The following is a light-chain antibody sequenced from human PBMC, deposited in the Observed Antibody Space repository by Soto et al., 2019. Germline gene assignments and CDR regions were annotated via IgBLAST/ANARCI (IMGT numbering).Light chain of an antibody. CDR3: QTWVTGLWV. CDR2: LNSDGSH. V-gene: IGLV4-69*01. Sequence: QPVLTQSPSASASLGASVKLTCTLSTGHSTYAIAWHQQQPEKGPRYLMKLNSDGSHTRGDGIPDRFSGSSSGAERYLTISSLQSEDEADYYCQTWVTGLWVFGGGTTVTVL. CDR1: TGHSTYA. J-gene: IGLJ3*02.